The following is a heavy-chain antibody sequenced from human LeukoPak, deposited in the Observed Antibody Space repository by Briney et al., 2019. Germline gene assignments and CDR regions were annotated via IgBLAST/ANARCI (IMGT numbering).Heavy chain of an antibody. Sequence: GGSLRLSCAASGFTFSSYSMNWVRQAPGKGLEWVSSISSSSSYIYYADSVKGRFTISRDNAKNTLYLQMNSLRAEDTAVYYCARDGVEYGMDAWGKGTTVTVSS. CDR2: ISSSSSYI. CDR3: ARDGVEYGMDA. D-gene: IGHD1-1*01. V-gene: IGHV3-21*01. CDR1: GFTFSSYS. J-gene: IGHJ6*04.